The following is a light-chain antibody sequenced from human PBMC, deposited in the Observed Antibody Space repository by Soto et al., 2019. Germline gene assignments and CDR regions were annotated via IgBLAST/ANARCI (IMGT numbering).Light chain of an antibody. CDR2: DAS. J-gene: IGKJ1*01. V-gene: IGKV3-11*01. CDR1: QSVGSY. Sequence: EIVLTQSPATLSLSPGERVTLSCRASQSVGSYLAWYQQKLGQAPRLLIYDASNRATGIPARFSGSGSGTDFTLTIISLEPEDFAVYYCQQRSRWSLTFGQGTQVEI. CDR3: QQRSRWSLT.